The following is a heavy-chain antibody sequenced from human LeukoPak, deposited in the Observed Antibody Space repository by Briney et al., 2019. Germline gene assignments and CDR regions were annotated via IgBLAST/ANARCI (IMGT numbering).Heavy chain of an antibody. V-gene: IGHV1-58*02. Sequence: GASVKVSCKASGFTFTNSAMQWVRQARGQRLEWIGWIVVASGNTKYAQKFQERVTITRDMSTSTAYMELSSLSPEDTAVYYCVAAPIEMQQRGFDYWGQGTLVTVSS. J-gene: IGHJ4*02. CDR2: IVVASGNT. CDR3: VAAPIEMQQRGFDY. CDR1: GFTFTNSA. D-gene: IGHD5-24*01.